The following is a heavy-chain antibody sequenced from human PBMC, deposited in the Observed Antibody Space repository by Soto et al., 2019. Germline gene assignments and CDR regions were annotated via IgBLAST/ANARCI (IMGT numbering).Heavy chain of an antibody. J-gene: IGHJ6*01. V-gene: IGHV3-30*18. D-gene: IGHD2-2*01. CDR3: AKSVVPAAFMHVYYYGMDV. Sequence: QVQLVESGGGVVQPGRSLRLSCAASGFTFSSYGMHWVRQAPGKGLEWVAVISYDGSTKYYADSVKGRLTISRDNSKNTLYLQMNSLRAEDTAVYSCAKSVVPAAFMHVYYYGMDVWGQGTTVTVSS. CDR1: GFTFSSYG. CDR2: ISYDGSTK.